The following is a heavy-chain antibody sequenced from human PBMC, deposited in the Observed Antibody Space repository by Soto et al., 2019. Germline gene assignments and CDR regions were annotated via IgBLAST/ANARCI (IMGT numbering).Heavy chain of an antibody. CDR3: ARGITGTTFAFYYYYYMDV. CDR2: MNPNSGNT. CDR1: RYTFTSYD. V-gene: IGHV1-8*01. J-gene: IGHJ6*03. Sequence: ASVKVSCKASRYTFTSYDINWVRQATGQGLEWMGWMNPNSGNTGYAQKFQGRVTMTRNTSISTAYMELSSLRSEDTAVYYCARGITGTTFAFYYYYYMDVWGKGTTVTVSS. D-gene: IGHD1-7*01.